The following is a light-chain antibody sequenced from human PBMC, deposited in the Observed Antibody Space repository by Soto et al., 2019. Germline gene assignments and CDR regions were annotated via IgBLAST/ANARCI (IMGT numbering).Light chain of an antibody. CDR3: QQYGDSPWT. V-gene: IGKV3-15*01. J-gene: IGKJ1*01. CDR2: GTS. Sequence: EIVMTQSPATLSVSPGERATLSCRASQSVSSNLAWYQQKAGQAPRLLIYGTSTRATGIPARFSGSGSGTDFTLTISSLQFEDFAVYYCQQYGDSPWTFGQGTKVDIK. CDR1: QSVSSN.